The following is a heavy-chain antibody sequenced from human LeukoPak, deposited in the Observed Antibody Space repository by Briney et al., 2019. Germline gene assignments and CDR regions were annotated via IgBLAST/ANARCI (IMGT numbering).Heavy chain of an antibody. V-gene: IGHV5-51*01. J-gene: IGHJ4*02. Sequence: GESLKISCKCSGYSFTSYWIGWVRQTPGKGLEWMGIIYPGDSDTRYSPSFQGQVHISVDKSISTAYLQWSSLKASDTAIYYCAKIDRQYCSRSSCYALDYWGQGTQVTVSS. CDR3: AKIDRQYCSRSSCYALDY. CDR2: IYPGDSDT. CDR1: GYSFTSYW. D-gene: IGHD2-2*01.